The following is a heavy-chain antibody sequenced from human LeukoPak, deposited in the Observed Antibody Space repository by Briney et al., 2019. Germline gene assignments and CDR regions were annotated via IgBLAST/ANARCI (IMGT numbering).Heavy chain of an antibody. J-gene: IGHJ3*02. V-gene: IGHV4-39*07. CDR3: ARGYSSTTSDAFDI. CDR1: GGSISSSSYY. Sequence: PSETLSLTCTVSGGSISSSSYYWGWIRQPPGKGLEWIGSIYYSGSTYYNPSLKSRVTISVDTSKNQFSLKLSSVTAADTAVYYCARGYSSTTSDAFDIWGQGTMVTVSS. D-gene: IGHD5-18*01. CDR2: IYYSGST.